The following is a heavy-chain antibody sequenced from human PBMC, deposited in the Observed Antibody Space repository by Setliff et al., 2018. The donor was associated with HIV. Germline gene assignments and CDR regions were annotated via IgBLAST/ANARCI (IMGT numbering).Heavy chain of an antibody. CDR1: GGSMRSSGYS. CDR3: ARRGDFFYYAMDV. Sequence: PLSLTCAVSGGSMRSSGYSWTWIRQAPGKGLEWVGYIYYNGNAYYNPSLKSRVTISVDRSKNQFSLKLSSVTAADTAVYYCARRGDFFYYAMDVWGQGTTVTVSS. V-gene: IGHV4-30-2*01. J-gene: IGHJ6*02. CDR2: IYYNGNA.